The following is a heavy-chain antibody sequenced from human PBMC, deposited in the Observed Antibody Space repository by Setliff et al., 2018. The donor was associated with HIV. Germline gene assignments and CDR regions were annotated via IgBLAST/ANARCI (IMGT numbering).Heavy chain of an antibody. CDR2: ININEDT. CDR3: ARHFGWLPREIDY. Sequence: PSETLSLTCTVSGDSMNDYYWTWIRQPAGKALEWIGRININEDTYFKPALRSRVSMSIDTSKNQFSLKLKPVTAADTAVYYCARHFGWLPREIDYWGQGTLVT. J-gene: IGHJ4*02. CDR1: GDSMNDYY. V-gene: IGHV4-4*07. D-gene: IGHD5-12*01.